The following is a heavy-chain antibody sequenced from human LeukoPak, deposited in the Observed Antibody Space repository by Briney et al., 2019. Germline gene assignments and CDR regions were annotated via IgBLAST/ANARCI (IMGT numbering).Heavy chain of an antibody. CDR1: GLTVSSNY. D-gene: IGHD1-26*01. Sequence: GGSLRLSCAASGLTVSSNYMSWVRQARGKGLEGDSIIYSGGSTYYADSVRGRCTISRENYKNRRFLQMNSLRAEDTAVYYCARVLWELLGRGGSYYFDYWGQGTLVTVSS. V-gene: IGHV3-53*01. CDR3: ARVLWELLGRGGSYYFDY. J-gene: IGHJ4*02. CDR2: IYSGGST.